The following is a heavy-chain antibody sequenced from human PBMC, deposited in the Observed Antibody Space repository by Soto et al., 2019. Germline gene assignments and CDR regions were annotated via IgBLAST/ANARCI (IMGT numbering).Heavy chain of an antibody. Sequence: PGESLKISCQGSGYSFTSYWIGWVRQMPGKGLEWMGIIYPGDSDTRYSPSFQGQVTISADKSISTAYLQWSSLKASDTAMYYCARTGGSYSPAEYYFDYWGQGTLVTVSS. D-gene: IGHD1-26*01. J-gene: IGHJ4*02. V-gene: IGHV5-51*01. CDR1: GYSFTSYW. CDR3: ARTGGSYSPAEYYFDY. CDR2: IYPGDSDT.